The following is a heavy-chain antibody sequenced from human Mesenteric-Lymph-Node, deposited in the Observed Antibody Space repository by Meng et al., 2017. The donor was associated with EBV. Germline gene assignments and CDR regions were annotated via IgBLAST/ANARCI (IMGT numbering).Heavy chain of an antibody. J-gene: IGHJ5*02. CDR1: CGSDGRSNSC. D-gene: IGHD1-26*01. CDR2: IYNGGKT. CDR3: ARVSGDYYSPWFDP. Sequence: GPVLVSTSEALSLTCIGACGSDGRSNSCRSWNRQPPGKVLELIGYIYNGGKTKYSPPLSRRVTISVVTSKNQFSLRLNSATAADTAFYYGARVSGDYYSPWFDPWGQGTLVTVSS. V-gene: IGHV4-61*01.